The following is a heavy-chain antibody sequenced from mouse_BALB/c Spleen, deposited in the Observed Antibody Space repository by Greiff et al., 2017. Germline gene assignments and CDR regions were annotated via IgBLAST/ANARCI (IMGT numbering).Heavy chain of an antibody. CDR2: IDPANGNT. Sequence: EVQVVESGAELVKPGASVKLSCTASGFNIKDTYMHWVKQRPEQGLEWIGRIDPANGNTKYDPKFQGKATITADTSSNTAYLQLSSLTSEDTAVYYCARGDYGYGFDYWGQGTTLTVSS. J-gene: IGHJ2*01. D-gene: IGHD1-2*01. V-gene: IGHV14-3*02. CDR3: ARGDYGYGFDY. CDR1: GFNIKDTY.